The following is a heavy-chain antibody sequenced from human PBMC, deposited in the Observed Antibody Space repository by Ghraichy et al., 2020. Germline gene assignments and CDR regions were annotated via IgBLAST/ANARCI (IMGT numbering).Heavy chain of an antibody. V-gene: IGHV3-30-3*01. CDR1: GFTFSSYA. D-gene: IGHD5-12*01. J-gene: IGHJ2*01. CDR3: ARDIVRVATSYWYFDL. CDR2: ISYDGINK. Sequence: GGSLRLSCAASGFTFSSYAMHWVRQAPGKGLEWVAVISYDGINKYYADSVKGRFTISRDNSKNTLYLQMNSLRAEDTTVYYCARDIVRVATSYWYFDLWGRGTLVTVSS.